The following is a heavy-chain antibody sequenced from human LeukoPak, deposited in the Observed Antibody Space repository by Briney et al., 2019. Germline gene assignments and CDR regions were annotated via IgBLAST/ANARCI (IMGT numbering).Heavy chain of an antibody. D-gene: IGHD3-22*01. J-gene: IGHJ3*02. CDR1: GFTVSGNY. V-gene: IGHV3-53*04. CDR3: TRDYYYERAFDI. CDR2: VYSDGTT. Sequence: GGSLRLSSAASGFTVSGNYMSWVRQGPGNGLEWVSLVYSDGTTFYADSVKGRFTISRHNSENTLSLQMSSLRDEDTAVYYCTRDYYYERAFDIWGQGTVVTVSS.